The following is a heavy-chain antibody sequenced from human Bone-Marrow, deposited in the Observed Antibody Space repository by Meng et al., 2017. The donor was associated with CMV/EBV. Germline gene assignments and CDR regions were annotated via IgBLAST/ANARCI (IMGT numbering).Heavy chain of an antibody. CDR3: ATMGATTNWFDP. Sequence: SCKASEGTFSSYAISWVRQAPGQGLEWMGGIIPIFGTANYAQKFQGRVTITTDESTSTAYMELSSLRSEDTAVYYCATMGATTNWFDPWGQGTLVTVSS. D-gene: IGHD1-26*01. J-gene: IGHJ5*02. CDR1: EGTFSSYA. CDR2: IIPIFGTA. V-gene: IGHV1-69*05.